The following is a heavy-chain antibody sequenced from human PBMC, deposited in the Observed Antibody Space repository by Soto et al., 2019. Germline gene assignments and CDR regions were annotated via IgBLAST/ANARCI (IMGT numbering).Heavy chain of an antibody. J-gene: IGHJ4*02. CDR1: GGSFTSNNW. CDR3: ASRDPGTSVDY. D-gene: IGHD1-7*01. V-gene: IGHV4-4*02. CDR2: IYRTGST. Sequence: QVQLQESGPGLVKPSGTLSLTCAVSGGSFTSNNWWTWVRQPPGQGLEWIGEIYRTGSTNYTPSLKSRVTISLHKSGNHVSLKVTSLTAADTAVYYCASRDPGTSVDYWGQGTLVTVSS.